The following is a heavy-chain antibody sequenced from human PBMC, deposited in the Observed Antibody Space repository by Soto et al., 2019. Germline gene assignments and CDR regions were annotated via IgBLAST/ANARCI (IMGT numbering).Heavy chain of an antibody. J-gene: IGHJ3*02. CDR2: ILNDGGDQ. CDR1: GFTFSNYG. Sequence: QVQLVESGGGVGQPGRSLRLSCATSGFTFSNYGMHWVRQAPGKGLEWLAVILNDGGDQNYGDSVKGRFTISRDNSKNTLYLQINSLRVEDTAVYYCARDDDRPDNGLDMWGQGTMVTVSS. V-gene: IGHV3-30*19. CDR3: ARDDDRPDNGLDM. D-gene: IGHD2-8*01.